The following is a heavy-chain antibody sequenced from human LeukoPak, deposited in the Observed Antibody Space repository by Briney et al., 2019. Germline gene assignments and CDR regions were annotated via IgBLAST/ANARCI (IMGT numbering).Heavy chain of an antibody. D-gene: IGHD6-19*01. V-gene: IGHV5-51*01. CDR3: ARHVVPYSSGLTGFDY. Sequence: GESLKISFQVSGYTFTSHWISWVRQMPGKGLEWMGIIYPGDSDTRYSPSFQGQVTISADKSITTAYLQWSSLKASDTAMFYCARHVVPYSSGLTGFDYWGQGTLVTVSS. CDR1: GYTFTSHW. J-gene: IGHJ4*02. CDR2: IYPGDSDT.